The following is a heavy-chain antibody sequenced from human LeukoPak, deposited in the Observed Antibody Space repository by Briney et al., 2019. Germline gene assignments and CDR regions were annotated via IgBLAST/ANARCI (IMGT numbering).Heavy chain of an antibody. CDR1: GFTFSSYS. V-gene: IGHV3-21*01. CDR2: ISSSSSYI. CDR3: ARKYGSGSYYYMDV. Sequence: GGSLRLSCAASGFTFSSYSMNWVRRAPGKGLEWVSSISSSSSYIYYADSVKGRFTISRDNAKNSLYLQMNSLRAEDTAVYYCARKYGSGSYYYMDVWGNGTTVTVPS. J-gene: IGHJ6*03. D-gene: IGHD3-10*01.